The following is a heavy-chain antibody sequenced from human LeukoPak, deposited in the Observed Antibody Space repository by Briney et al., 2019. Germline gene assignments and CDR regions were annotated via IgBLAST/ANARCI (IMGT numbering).Heavy chain of an antibody. Sequence: SQTLSLTCVVSGDDVSSKNGAWNWIRQSPSRGLEWLGRTYYRSKWYNDYAESMEGRIIISQDTSKNQYSLHLNSVTPDDTAVYYCVRDLGNTGWHTFDYWGQGTLVTVSS. V-gene: IGHV6-1*01. CDR2: TYYRSKWYN. D-gene: IGHD6-19*01. J-gene: IGHJ4*02. CDR3: VRDLGNTGWHTFDY. CDR1: GDDVSSKNGA.